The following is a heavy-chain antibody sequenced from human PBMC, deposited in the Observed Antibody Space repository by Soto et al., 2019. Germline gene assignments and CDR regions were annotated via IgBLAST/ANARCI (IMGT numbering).Heavy chain of an antibody. CDR2: ISSSSSYT. Sequence: GGSLRLSXAASGFTFSDYYMSWIRQAPGKGLEWVSYISSSSSYTNYADSVKGRFTISRDNAKNSLYLQMNSLRAEDTAVYYCARDLPSSGWYYGMDVWGQGTTVTVSS. V-gene: IGHV3-11*06. D-gene: IGHD6-19*01. J-gene: IGHJ6*02. CDR3: ARDLPSSGWYYGMDV. CDR1: GFTFSDYY.